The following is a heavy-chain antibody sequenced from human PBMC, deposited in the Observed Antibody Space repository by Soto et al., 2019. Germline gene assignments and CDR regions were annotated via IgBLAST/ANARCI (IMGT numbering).Heavy chain of an antibody. J-gene: IGHJ5*02. CDR1: GGSISSGGYC. Sequence: QVQLQESGPGLVKPSQTLSLTCTVSGGSISSGGYCWSWIRQHPGKGLEWIGYIYYSGSTYYNPSLKSRVTISVDTSKNQFSLKLSSVTAADTAVYYCARAGALAVGWFDPWGQGTLVTVSS. CDR3: ARAGALAVGWFDP. CDR2: IYYSGST. D-gene: IGHD1-26*01. V-gene: IGHV4-31*03.